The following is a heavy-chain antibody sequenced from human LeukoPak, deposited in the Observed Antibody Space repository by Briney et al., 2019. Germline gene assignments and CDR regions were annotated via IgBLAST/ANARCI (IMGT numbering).Heavy chain of an antibody. D-gene: IGHD6-19*01. V-gene: IGHV3-48*03. J-gene: IGHJ6*04. CDR1: GFTFNTYA. CDR3: ARDQWLAYYYHGMDV. Sequence: PGGSLRLSCAASGFTFNTYAMNWVRQAPGKGLEWVSYITNNGSTIYYADSVKGRFTISRDNAENSLYRQMNSLRAEGTAIYYCARDQWLAYYYHGMDVWGKGTTVTVSS. CDR2: ITNNGSTI.